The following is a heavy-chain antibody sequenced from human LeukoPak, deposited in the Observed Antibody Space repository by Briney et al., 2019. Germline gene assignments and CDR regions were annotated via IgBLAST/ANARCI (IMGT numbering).Heavy chain of an antibody. Sequence: GGSLRPSCAASGFTFSSYGMHWVRQAPGKGLEWVAVIWYDGSNKYYADSVKGRFTISRDNSKNTLYLQMNSLRAEDTAVYYCARDFPVMITFGGVIVFPLDYWGQGTLVTVSS. D-gene: IGHD3-16*02. CDR3: ARDFPVMITFGGVIVFPLDY. J-gene: IGHJ4*02. CDR1: GFTFSSYG. V-gene: IGHV3-33*01. CDR2: IWYDGSNK.